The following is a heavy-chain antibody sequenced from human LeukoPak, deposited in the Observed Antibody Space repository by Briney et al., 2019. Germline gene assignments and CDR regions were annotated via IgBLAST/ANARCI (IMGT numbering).Heavy chain of an antibody. CDR2: IYTSGST. J-gene: IGHJ4*02. Sequence: SETLSLTCTVSGGSISSYYWSWIRQPAGKGLEWIGRIYTSGSTNYNPSLKSRATISVDTSKDQFSLKLSSVSAADTAVYYCARVGIDSGSFADFDHWGQGTLVTVSS. CDR1: GGSISSYY. V-gene: IGHV4-4*07. D-gene: IGHD1-26*01. CDR3: ARVGIDSGSFADFDH.